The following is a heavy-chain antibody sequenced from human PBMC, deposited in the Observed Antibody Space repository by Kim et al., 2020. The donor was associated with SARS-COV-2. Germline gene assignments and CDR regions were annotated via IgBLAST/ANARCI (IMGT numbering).Heavy chain of an antibody. Sequence: SETLSLTCTVSGGSISSYYWSWIRQPPGKGLEWIGYIYYSGSTNYNPSLKSRVTISVDTSKNQFSLKLSSVTAADTAVYYCARQNGEVYGDYGAEDYYGMDVWGQGTTVTVSS. CDR3: ARQNGEVYGDYGAEDYYGMDV. CDR1: GGSISSYY. J-gene: IGHJ6*02. V-gene: IGHV4-59*08. CDR2: IYYSGST. D-gene: IGHD4-17*01.